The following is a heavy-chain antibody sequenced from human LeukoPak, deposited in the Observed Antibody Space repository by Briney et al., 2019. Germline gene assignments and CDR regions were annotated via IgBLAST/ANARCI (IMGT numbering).Heavy chain of an antibody. V-gene: IGHV1-69*13. CDR1: GGTFSSYA. CDR3: ARENVDIVATQTGYIDY. D-gene: IGHD5-12*01. J-gene: IGHJ4*02. Sequence: GASVTVSCKASGGTFSSYAISWVRQAPGQGLEWMGGIIPIFGTANYAQKFQGRVTITADESTSTAYMELSSLRSEDTAVYYCARENVDIVATQTGYIDYWGQGTLVTVSS. CDR2: IIPIFGTA.